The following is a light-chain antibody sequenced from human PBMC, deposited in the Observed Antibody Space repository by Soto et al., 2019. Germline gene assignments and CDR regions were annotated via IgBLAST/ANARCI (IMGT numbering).Light chain of an antibody. CDR2: SYD. CDR1: SSNLGDST. Sequence: QSVLTQPPSASGTPGQRGTISCSTSSSNLGDSTVNWYQHVPGTAPKLLIYSYDQRPSGVPDRFSGSKSGTSASLAISGLQSEDEADYYCAAWDASLDGYVFGTGTKVTVL. V-gene: IGLV1-44*01. CDR3: AAWDASLDGYV. J-gene: IGLJ1*01.